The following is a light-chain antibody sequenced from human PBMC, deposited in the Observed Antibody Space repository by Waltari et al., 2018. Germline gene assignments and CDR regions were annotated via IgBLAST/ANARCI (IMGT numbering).Light chain of an antibody. CDR1: QRINNY. CDR2: SAS. V-gene: IGKV1-39*01. Sequence: DIQLTQSPPSLSASVGARVTITCRASQRINNYVNGYHQKAGKAPNLLIYSASTLQVGVPSRFSGSGYGTDFTLTISSLQTEDFGTYYCQQTYSAFLSFGGGTRVEV. CDR3: QQTYSAFLS. J-gene: IGKJ4*01.